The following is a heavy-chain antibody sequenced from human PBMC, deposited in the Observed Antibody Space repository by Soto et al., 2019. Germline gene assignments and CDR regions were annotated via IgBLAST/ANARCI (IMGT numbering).Heavy chain of an antibody. Sequence: QLQLVQAGAEVKKPGASVKVSCKASGYTFTSFGISWVRQAPGQGLEWMGWISAYNGNTNYAQKLQGRVTMTTDTTTSTTYRELRSLRSDDTAVYYCARLTDSSVVKSDYRYYGMDVWGQGTTVTVSS. J-gene: IGHJ6*02. CDR3: ARLTDSSVVKSDYRYYGMDV. CDR2: ISAYNGNT. CDR1: GYTFTSFG. V-gene: IGHV1-18*01. D-gene: IGHD5-18*01.